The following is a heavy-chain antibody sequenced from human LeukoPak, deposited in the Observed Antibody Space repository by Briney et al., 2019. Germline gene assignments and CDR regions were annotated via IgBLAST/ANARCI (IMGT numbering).Heavy chain of an antibody. V-gene: IGHV3-23*01. Sequence: GGSLRLSCAASGFTFNNYAMSWVRQAPGEGLEWVSGISASGDHAYYADSVKGRFTISRDPSQKMVYLQMNSLRAEDTALYYCAIMHPYYDGSGYWVQWGQGTLVTVSS. CDR3: AIMHPYYDGSGYWVQ. D-gene: IGHD3-22*01. J-gene: IGHJ4*02. CDR1: GFTFNNYA. CDR2: ISASGDHA.